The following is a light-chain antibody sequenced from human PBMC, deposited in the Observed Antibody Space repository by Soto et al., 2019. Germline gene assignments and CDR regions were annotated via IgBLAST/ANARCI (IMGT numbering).Light chain of an antibody. CDR3: QHYNSYSEA. CDR1: QSISSW. Sequence: DIQMTQSPSTLSASLGDRVTITCRASQSISSWLAWYQQKPGKAPKLLIYKASTLESGVPSRFSGSGSGTEFTLTISSLQPDDFATYYCQHYNSYSEAFSQGTKVDIK. J-gene: IGKJ1*01. CDR2: KAS. V-gene: IGKV1-5*03.